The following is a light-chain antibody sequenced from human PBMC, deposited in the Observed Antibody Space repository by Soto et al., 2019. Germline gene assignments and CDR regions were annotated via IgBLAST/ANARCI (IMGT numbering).Light chain of an antibody. CDR1: RDITFF. CDR2: DAS. J-gene: IGKJ4*01. Sequence: DLQLTQSPSSLSASVGDRVTITCQASRDITFFLNWYQLKPGKAPKLLIYDASYLDVGVPSRFSGSGFGSDFTFSISGLQLEDIATYYCQQYGSGLTFGGGTKVEI. CDR3: QQYGSGLT. V-gene: IGKV1-33*01.